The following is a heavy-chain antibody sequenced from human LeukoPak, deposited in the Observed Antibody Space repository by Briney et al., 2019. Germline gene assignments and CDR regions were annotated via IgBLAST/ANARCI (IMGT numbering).Heavy chain of an antibody. CDR2: IYYSGST. CDR1: GGSISSSSYY. J-gene: IGHJ4*02. V-gene: IGHV4-39*01. D-gene: IGHD3-3*01. Sequence: PSETLSLTCTVSGGSISSSSYYWGWIRQPPGKGLEWSGSIYYSGSTYYNPSLKSRVTISVDTSKNQFSLKLSSVTAADTAVYYCARSGYSKRGDYWGQGTLVTVSS. CDR3: ARSGYSKRGDY.